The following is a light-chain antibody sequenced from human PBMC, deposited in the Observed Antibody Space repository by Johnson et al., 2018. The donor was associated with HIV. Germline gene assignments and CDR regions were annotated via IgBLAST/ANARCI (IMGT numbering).Light chain of an antibody. CDR3: GTWDSSLSAHYV. CDR2: DNN. V-gene: IGLV1-51*01. CDR1: SSNIGNNY. Sequence: QSVLTQPPSVSAAPGQKVTISCSGSSSNIGNNYVSWYQQLPGTAPKLLIYDNNKRPSGIADRFSGSQSGTSATLGITGLQTGDEADYYCGTWDSSLSAHYVFGTGTKVTV. J-gene: IGLJ1*01.